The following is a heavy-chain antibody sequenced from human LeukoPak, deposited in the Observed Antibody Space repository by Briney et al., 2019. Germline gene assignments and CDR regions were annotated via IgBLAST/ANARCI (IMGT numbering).Heavy chain of an antibody. J-gene: IGHJ5*02. CDR1: GGSISSYY. CDR3: ARANALLWFGELRWGFDP. V-gene: IGHV4-59*12. Sequence: SETLSLTCTVSGGSISSYYWSWIRQPPGKGLEWIGYIYYSGSTNYNPSLESRVTISVDTSKNQFSLKLSSVTAADTAVYYCARANALLWFGELRWGFDPWGQGTLVTVSS. CDR2: IYYSGST. D-gene: IGHD3-10*01.